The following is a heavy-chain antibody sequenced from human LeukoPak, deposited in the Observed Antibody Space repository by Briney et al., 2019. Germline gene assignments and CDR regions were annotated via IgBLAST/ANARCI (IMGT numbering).Heavy chain of an antibody. CDR2: ISYDGSNK. Sequence: GGSLRLSCAASGFTFSSYAMHWVRQAPGKGLEWVAVISYDGSNKYYADSVKGRFTISRDNSKNTLYLQMNSLRAEDTAVYYCARPYCSSTSCYPPGYYYYGMDVWGQGTTVTVSS. CDR3: ARPYCSSTSCYPPGYYYYGMDV. J-gene: IGHJ6*02. CDR1: GFTFSSYA. D-gene: IGHD2-2*01. V-gene: IGHV3-30-3*01.